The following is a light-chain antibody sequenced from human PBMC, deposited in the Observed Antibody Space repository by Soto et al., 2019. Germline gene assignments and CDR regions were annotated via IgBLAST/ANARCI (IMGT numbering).Light chain of an antibody. CDR2: DVS. V-gene: IGKV3-20*01. CDR3: HQYGSSPLT. J-gene: IGKJ2*01. CDR1: QSVSSSL. Sequence: EIVLTQSPGTLSLSPGEGATLSCRASQSVSSSLLAWFQQKPGQAPRLLIHDVSSRATGTPDRFSGSGSGTDFTLSISRLEPEDFAVYYCHQYGSSPLTFGQGTKLEIK.